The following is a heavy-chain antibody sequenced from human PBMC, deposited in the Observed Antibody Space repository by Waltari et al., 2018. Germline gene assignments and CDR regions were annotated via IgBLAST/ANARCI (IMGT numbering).Heavy chain of an antibody. Sequence: QVQLVESGGGVVQPGRSLRLSCAASGFTFSSYGMHWVRQAPGKGLEWVAVISYDGINKYYADSVKGRFTISRDNSKNTLYLQMNSLRAEDTAVYYCAKDLMITFGGVQPGYYYGMDVWGQGTTVTVSS. CDR2: ISYDGINK. CDR1: GFTFSSYG. J-gene: IGHJ6*02. V-gene: IGHV3-30*18. D-gene: IGHD3-16*01. CDR3: AKDLMITFGGVQPGYYYGMDV.